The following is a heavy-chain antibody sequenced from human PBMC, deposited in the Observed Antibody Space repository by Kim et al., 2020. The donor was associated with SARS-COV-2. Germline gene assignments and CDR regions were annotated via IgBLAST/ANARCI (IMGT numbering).Heavy chain of an antibody. CDR3: ATGYTLDY. CDR1: GGSFSGYY. CDR2: INHSGST. V-gene: IGHV4-34*01. D-gene: IGHD5-18*01. J-gene: IGHJ4*02. Sequence: SETLSLTCAVYGGSFSGYYWSWIRQPPGKGLEWIGEINHSGSTNYNPSLKSRVTISVDTSKNQFSLKLSSVTAADTAVYYCATGYTLDYWGQGTLVTVSS.